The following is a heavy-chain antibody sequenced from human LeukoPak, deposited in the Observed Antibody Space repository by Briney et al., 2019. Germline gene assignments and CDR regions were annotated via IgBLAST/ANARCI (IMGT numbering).Heavy chain of an antibody. CDR3: ARQYDSSGYLDY. D-gene: IGHD3-22*01. CDR2: IYPGDSDT. V-gene: IGHV5-51*01. CDR1: GYSFTDHW. Sequence: GESLKVSCKGSGYSFTDHWIAWVRQMPGKGLEWMGIIYPGDSDTKYSPSLQGQVTISAVKSTSTVYLQWSSLKASDTAMYYCARQYDSSGYLDYWGQGTLVTVSS. J-gene: IGHJ4*02.